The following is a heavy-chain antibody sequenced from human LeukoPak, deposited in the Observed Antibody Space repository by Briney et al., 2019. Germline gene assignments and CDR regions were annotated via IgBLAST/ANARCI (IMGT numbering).Heavy chain of an antibody. J-gene: IGHJ4*02. CDR3: ARDETTVGYIVIAVAGTFDY. V-gene: IGHV1-2*02. CDR1: GYTFTGYY. D-gene: IGHD6-19*01. Sequence: ASVKVSCKASGYTFTGYYMHWVRQAPGQGLEWMGWINPNSGGTNYAQKFQGRVTMTRDTSISTAYMELSRLRSDDTAVYYCARDETTVGYIVIAVAGTFDYWGQGTLDTVSS. CDR2: INPNSGGT.